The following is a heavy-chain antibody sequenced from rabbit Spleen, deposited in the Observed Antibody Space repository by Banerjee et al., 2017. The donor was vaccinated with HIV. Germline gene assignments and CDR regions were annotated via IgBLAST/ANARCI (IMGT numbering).Heavy chain of an antibody. V-gene: IGHV1S47*01. CDR2: IYTGSSGST. Sequence: QEQLVESGGGLVQPEGSLTLTCKASGFDFSSVTMCWVRQAPGKRPEWIACIYTGSSGSTYYATWVNGRFSISRSTSLNTVTLQMTSLTAADTATYFCARDGAGGSYFALWGPGTLVTVS. J-gene: IGHJ4*01. D-gene: IGHD8-1*01. CDR3: ARDGAGGSYFAL. CDR1: GFDFSSVT.